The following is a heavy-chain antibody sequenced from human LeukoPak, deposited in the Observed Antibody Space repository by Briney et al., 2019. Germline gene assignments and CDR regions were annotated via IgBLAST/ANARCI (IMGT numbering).Heavy chain of an antibody. V-gene: IGHV4-34*01. CDR2: INHSGST. CDR1: GGSFSGYY. D-gene: IGHD1-14*01. CDR3: ARGRNWNHRNFDY. J-gene: IGHJ4*02. Sequence: SETLSLTCAVYGGSFSGYYWSWIRQPPGKGLEWIGEINHSGSTNYNPSLKSRVTISVDTSKNQFSLKLSSVTAADTAVYYCARGRNWNHRNFDYWGQGTLVTVSS.